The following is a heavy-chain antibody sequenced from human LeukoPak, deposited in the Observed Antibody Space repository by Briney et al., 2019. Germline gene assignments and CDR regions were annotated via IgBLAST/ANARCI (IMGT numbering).Heavy chain of an antibody. CDR1: GFTFSSYG. CDR3: AKGGGRISSWSHALSYYFDY. J-gene: IGHJ4*02. V-gene: IGHV3-NL1*01. D-gene: IGHD6-13*01. Sequence: SGGSLRLSCAASGFTFSSYGMHWVRQAPGKGLEGVSAITGGGSSTYYADSVKGRFTISRDNSKNTLYLQMNSLRDEDTAVYYCAKGGGRISSWSHALSYYFDYWGEGTLVTVSS. CDR2: ITGGGSST.